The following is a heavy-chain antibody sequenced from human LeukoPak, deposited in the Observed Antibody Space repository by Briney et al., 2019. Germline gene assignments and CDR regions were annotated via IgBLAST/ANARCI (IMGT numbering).Heavy chain of an antibody. CDR1: GFTFSSYG. CDR2: IWYDGSNK. D-gene: IGHD6-19*01. CDR3: ARSVAGVSAGDY. V-gene: IGHV3-33*01. Sequence: GGSLRLSCAASGFTFSSYGMHWVRQAPGKGLEWVAVIWYDGSNKYYADSVKGRFTISRDNSKNTLYLQMNSLRAEDTAVYYCARSVAGVSAGDYWGQGTLVTVSS. J-gene: IGHJ4*02.